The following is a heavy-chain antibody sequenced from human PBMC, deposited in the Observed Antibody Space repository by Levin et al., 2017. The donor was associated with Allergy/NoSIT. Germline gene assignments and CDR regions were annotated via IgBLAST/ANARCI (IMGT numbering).Heavy chain of an antibody. J-gene: IGHJ4*02. Sequence: GESLKISCAASGFTFSSYSMNWVRQAPGKGLEWVSSISSSSSYIYYADSVKGRFTISRDNAKNSLYLQMNSLRAEDTAVYYCASEGVSSWYDFDYWGQGTLVTVSS. CDR2: ISSSSSYI. CDR1: GFTFSSYS. V-gene: IGHV3-21*01. D-gene: IGHD6-13*01. CDR3: ASEGVSSWYDFDY.